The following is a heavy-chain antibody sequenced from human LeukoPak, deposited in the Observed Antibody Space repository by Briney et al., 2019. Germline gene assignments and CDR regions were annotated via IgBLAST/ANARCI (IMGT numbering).Heavy chain of an antibody. J-gene: IGHJ3*02. CDR3: ARHRSARSYDALDI. CDR2: IYPGDSDT. Sequence: GESLQISCQCSGYSFTSYWIAWVRQMPGKGLEWMGIIYPGDSDTKYSPSFQGQVTISADKSINTAHLQWSSLQASDTAMYYCARHRSARSYDALDIWGQGTMVTVSS. V-gene: IGHV5-51*01. CDR1: GYSFTSYW.